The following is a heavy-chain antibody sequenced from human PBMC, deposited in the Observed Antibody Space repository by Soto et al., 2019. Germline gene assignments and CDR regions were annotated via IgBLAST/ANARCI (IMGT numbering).Heavy chain of an antibody. Sequence: QVQLQQWGAGLLKPSETLSLTCAAYGGSFSGYYWSWIRQPPGKGLEWIGEINHSGSTNYNPSLKSRVTISVDTSKNQFSLKLSSVTAADTAVYYCARGGGYCSSTSCYPYYDMDVWGQGTTVTVSS. J-gene: IGHJ6*02. V-gene: IGHV4-34*01. CDR1: GGSFSGYY. CDR2: INHSGST. CDR3: ARGGGYCSSTSCYPYYDMDV. D-gene: IGHD2-2*01.